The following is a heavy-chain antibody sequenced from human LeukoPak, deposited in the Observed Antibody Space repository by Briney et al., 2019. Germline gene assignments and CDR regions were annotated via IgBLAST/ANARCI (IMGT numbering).Heavy chain of an antibody. V-gene: IGHV4-34*01. CDR1: GGSFSGYY. Sequence: SETLSLTCAVYGGSFSGYYWSWIRQPPGKGLEWIGEINHSGSTNYNPSLKSRVTISVDTSKNQFSLKLSSVTAADTAVYHCAGGKQLVRSRDYWGQGTLVTVSS. CDR3: AGGKQLVRSRDY. CDR2: INHSGST. D-gene: IGHD6-6*01. J-gene: IGHJ4*02.